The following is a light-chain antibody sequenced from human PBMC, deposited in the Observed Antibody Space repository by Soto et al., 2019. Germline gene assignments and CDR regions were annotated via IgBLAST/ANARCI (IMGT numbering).Light chain of an antibody. V-gene: IGKV1-5*03. CDR3: QQYNSYSWT. Sequence: DIQMTQSPSTLSASVGDRVTITCRASQSISSWLAWYQQKPGKAPKLLIYKTSYFQSGVPSRFSGSGSGTDFSLAISSLQPDDVATYYCQQYNSYSWTFGQGTKVEIK. CDR2: KTS. CDR1: QSISSW. J-gene: IGKJ1*01.